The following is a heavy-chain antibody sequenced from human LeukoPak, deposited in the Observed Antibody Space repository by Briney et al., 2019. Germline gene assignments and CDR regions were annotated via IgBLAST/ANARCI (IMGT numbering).Heavy chain of an antibody. J-gene: IGHJ2*01. CDR3: AKGPGLGAGKRYLDL. CDR2: ISWNSGNM. Sequence: GGSLRLSCAPSGFMFNDYALHWVRQAPGKGLEWVSSISWNSGNMYYVDSVKGRFTISRDNAKNSLSLQMNSLKPEDTALYYCAKGPGLGAGKRYLDLWGRGTLVTVSS. D-gene: IGHD6-13*01. CDR1: GFMFNDYA. V-gene: IGHV3-9*01.